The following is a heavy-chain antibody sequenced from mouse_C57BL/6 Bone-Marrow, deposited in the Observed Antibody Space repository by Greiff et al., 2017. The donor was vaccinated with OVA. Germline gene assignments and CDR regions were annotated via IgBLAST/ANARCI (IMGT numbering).Heavy chain of an antibody. D-gene: IGHD2-3*01. V-gene: IGHV2-9-1*01. CDR1: GFSLTSYA. Sequence: VKLMESGPGLVAPSQSLSITCTVSGFSLTSYAISWVRQPPGKGLEWLGVIWTGGGTNYNSALKSRLSISKDNSKSQVFLKMNSLQTDDTARYYCARNSDGYYLYYYAMDYWGQGTSVTVSS. J-gene: IGHJ4*01. CDR2: IWTGGGT. CDR3: ARNSDGYYLYYYAMDY.